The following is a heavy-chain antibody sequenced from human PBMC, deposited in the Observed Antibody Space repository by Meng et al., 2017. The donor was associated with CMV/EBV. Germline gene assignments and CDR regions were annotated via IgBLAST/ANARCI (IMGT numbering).Heavy chain of an antibody. CDR3: AKAFTRPTYYYDSSGHPDAFDI. D-gene: IGHD3-22*01. CDR2: ISGSGGST. Sequence: GESLKISCAASGFTFSSYAMSWVRQAPGKGLEWVSAISGSGGSTCYADSVKGRFTISRDNSKNTLYLQMNSLRAEDTAVYYCAKAFTRPTYYYDSSGHPDAFDIWGQGTMVTVSS. V-gene: IGHV3-23*01. CDR1: GFTFSSYA. J-gene: IGHJ3*02.